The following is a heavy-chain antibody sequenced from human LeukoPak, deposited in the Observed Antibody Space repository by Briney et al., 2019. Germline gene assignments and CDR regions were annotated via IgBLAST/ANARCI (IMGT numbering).Heavy chain of an antibody. CDR3: ARCCGGSSCFYIDL. D-gene: IGHD6-13*01. Sequence: GGSLRLSCAASGFAFSDYYMSWIRQTPGKGLEWISYITSSGGHIYYADSVKGRFTISRDNANNSLYLDMHRLTADDTADYFCARCCGGSSCFYIDLRGQGTLVIVSS. CDR2: ITSSGGHI. CDR1: GFAFSDYY. V-gene: IGHV3-11*01. J-gene: IGHJ4*02.